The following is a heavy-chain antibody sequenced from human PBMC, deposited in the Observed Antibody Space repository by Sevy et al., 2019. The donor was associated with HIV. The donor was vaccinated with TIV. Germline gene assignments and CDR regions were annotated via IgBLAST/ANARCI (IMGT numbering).Heavy chain of an antibody. D-gene: IGHD1-26*01. Sequence: ASVKVSCKTFGYTLTTYVISWVGQAPGQGLEGMGWISTYNGDTNSAQKLQGRVTMTTDTSTSTAYMELRSLRSDDTAVYYCARAPSGSQGPGQYFHHWGQGSLVTVSS. CDR2: ISTYNGDT. J-gene: IGHJ1*01. CDR3: ARAPSGSQGPGQYFHH. CDR1: GYTLTTYV. V-gene: IGHV1-18*01.